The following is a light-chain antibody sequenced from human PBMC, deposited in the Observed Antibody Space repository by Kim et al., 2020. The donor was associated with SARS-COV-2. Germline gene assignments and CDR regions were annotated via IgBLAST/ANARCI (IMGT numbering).Light chain of an antibody. V-gene: IGKV3-11*01. Sequence: PGERATLSCRASQSVSSFLAWYQQNPGQAPRLLIYGASNRATGIPARFSGSGSGTDFSLTISNLEPEDFAVYYCQQRSSGVSFGGGTKVDIK. CDR1: QSVSSF. J-gene: IGKJ4*01. CDR2: GAS. CDR3: QQRSSGVS.